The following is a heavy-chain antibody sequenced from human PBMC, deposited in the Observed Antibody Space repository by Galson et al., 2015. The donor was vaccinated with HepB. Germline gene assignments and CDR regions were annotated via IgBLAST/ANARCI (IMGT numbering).Heavy chain of an antibody. J-gene: IGHJ4*02. CDR3: ARATLLLATVVISGYFDY. V-gene: IGHV3-30-3*01. CDR2: ISYDGSNK. Sequence: SLRLSCAASGFTFSSYAMHWVRQAPGKGLEWVAVISYDGSNKYYADSVKGRFTISRDNSKNTLYLQMNSLRAEDTAVYYCARATLLLATVVISGYFDYWGQGTLVTVSS. D-gene: IGHD4-23*01. CDR1: GFTFSSYA.